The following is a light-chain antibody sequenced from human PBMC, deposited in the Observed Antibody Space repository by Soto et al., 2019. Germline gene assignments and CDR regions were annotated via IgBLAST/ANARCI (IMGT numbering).Light chain of an antibody. J-gene: IGKJ1*01. CDR2: KAS. CDR1: QSISSW. CDR3: QHYNTYPGT. V-gene: IGKV1-5*03. Sequence: DIQMTQSPSILSASVGDRVTITCRASQSISSWLAWYQQKPGKAPNLLIHKASHLESGVPSRFSGSGSGTESTLTISSLQPRDFATYYCQHYNTYPGTCGQGTKVEIK.